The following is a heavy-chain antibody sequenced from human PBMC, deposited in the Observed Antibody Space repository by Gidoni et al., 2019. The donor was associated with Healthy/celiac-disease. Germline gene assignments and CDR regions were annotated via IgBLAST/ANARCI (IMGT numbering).Heavy chain of an antibody. Sequence: SISSYYWSWIRQPPGKGLEWIGYIYYSGSTNYNPSLKSRVTISVDTSKNQFSLKLSSVTAADTAVYYCARMLAYCGGDCYSGLDYYYGMDVWGQGTTVTVSS. V-gene: IGHV4-59*01. CDR3: ARMLAYCGGDCYSGLDYYYGMDV. CDR1: SISSYY. J-gene: IGHJ6*02. CDR2: IYYSGST. D-gene: IGHD2-21*02.